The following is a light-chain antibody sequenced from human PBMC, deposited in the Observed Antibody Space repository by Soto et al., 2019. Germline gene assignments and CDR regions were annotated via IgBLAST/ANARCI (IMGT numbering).Light chain of an antibody. CDR1: QSISGW. CDR2: KAS. Sequence: DIQMTQSPSTLSASVGDRVTITCRASQSISGWLAWYQQKPGKAPKLLIYKASTLQSGVPSRFSGSGSGTEFTLAISSLQPDDSATYYCQQYYDNWTFGQGTKVEIK. V-gene: IGKV1-5*03. J-gene: IGKJ1*01. CDR3: QQYYDNWT.